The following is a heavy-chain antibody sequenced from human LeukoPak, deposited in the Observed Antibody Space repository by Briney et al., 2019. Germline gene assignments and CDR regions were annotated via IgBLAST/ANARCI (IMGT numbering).Heavy chain of an antibody. V-gene: IGHV3-11*04. CDR3: ARASDFGDWFDP. CDR1: GFTFSDYY. J-gene: IGHJ5*02. Sequence: PGGSLRLSCAASGFTFSDYYMSWIRQAPGKGLEWVSYISSSGSTVYYADSVKGRFTISRDNAKNSLYLQMNSLRAEDTAVYYCARASDFGDWFDPWGQGTLVTVSS. CDR2: ISSSGSTV. D-gene: IGHD3-10*01.